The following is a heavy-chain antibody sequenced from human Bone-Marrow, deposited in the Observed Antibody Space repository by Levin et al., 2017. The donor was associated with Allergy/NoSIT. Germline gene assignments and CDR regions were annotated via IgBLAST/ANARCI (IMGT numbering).Heavy chain of an antibody. D-gene: IGHD2-15*01. CDR2: MHYSGSI. CDR3: ARENLKDCSGGTCYSAWFDY. J-gene: IGHJ4*02. CDR1: GGSISSGDSY. Sequence: SETLSLTCTVSGGSISSGDSYWSWIRQPPGKGLEWIGYMHYSGSIYYNPSLKSRVTISIHTSKNPFSLKLNSVTAADTAVYYCARENLKDCSGGTCYSAWFDYWGQGTLVTVSS. V-gene: IGHV4-30-4*01.